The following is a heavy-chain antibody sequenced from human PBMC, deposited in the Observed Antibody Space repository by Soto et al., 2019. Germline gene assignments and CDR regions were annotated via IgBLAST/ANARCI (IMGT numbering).Heavy chain of an antibody. D-gene: IGHD5-18*01. CDR1: GGSISSGDYY. J-gene: IGHJ4*02. CDR2: IYYSGRT. CDR3: ASLDTSGWNYFDY. Sequence: SETLSLTCTVSGGSISSGDYYWSWIRQPPGKGLEWIGYIYYSGRTYNTPSLKSRVTISVDTSKNQLSLKLSSVTAADPAVYYCASLDTSGWNYFDYWGQGTLVTVSS. V-gene: IGHV4-30-4*01.